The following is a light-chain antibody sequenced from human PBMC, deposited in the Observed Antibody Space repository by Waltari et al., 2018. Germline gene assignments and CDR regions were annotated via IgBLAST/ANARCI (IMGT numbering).Light chain of an antibody. V-gene: IGLV2-18*02. CDR2: EVS. J-gene: IGLJ1*01. CDR3: TSYTGYSTYV. Sequence: QSALTQPPSVSGSPGQSVTISCTGPSSDVGGYNRVSWYQQSPGTAPKLVIFEVSNRPSGVPDRFSGSKSGNTASLTIFGLQAEDEADYYCTSYTGYSTYVFGTGTKVTVL. CDR1: SSDVGGYNR.